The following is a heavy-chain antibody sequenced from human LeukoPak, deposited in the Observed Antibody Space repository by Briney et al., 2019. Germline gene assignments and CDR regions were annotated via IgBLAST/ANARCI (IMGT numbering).Heavy chain of an antibody. CDR1: GYTFTSYD. V-gene: IGHV1-8*01. CDR3: ARGLMGRPYYYDSSGYADAFDI. J-gene: IGHJ3*02. D-gene: IGHD3-22*01. Sequence: ASVKVSCKASGYTFTSYDINWVRQATGQGLEWMGWMNPNSGNTGYAQKLQGRVTMTRNTSISTAYMELSSLRSEDTAVYYCARGLMGRPYYYDSSGYADAFDIWGQGAMVTVSS. CDR2: MNPNSGNT.